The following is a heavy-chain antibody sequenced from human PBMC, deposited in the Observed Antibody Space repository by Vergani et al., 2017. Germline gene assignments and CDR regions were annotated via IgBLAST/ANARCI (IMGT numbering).Heavy chain of an antibody. CDR3: ARVAGDYSNYGFNYFDY. D-gene: IGHD4-11*01. V-gene: IGHV1-46*01. Sequence: QVQLVQSGAEVKKPGASVKVSCKASGYTFTSYGISWVRQAPGQGLEWMGIINPSGGSTSYAQKFQGRVTMTRDTSTSTVYMELSSLRSEDTAVYYCARVAGDYSNYGFNYFDYWGQGTLVTVSS. J-gene: IGHJ4*02. CDR1: GYTFTSYG. CDR2: INPSGGST.